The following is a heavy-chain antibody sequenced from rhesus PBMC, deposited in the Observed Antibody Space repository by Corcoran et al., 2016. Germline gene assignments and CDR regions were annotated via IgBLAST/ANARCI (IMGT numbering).Heavy chain of an antibody. J-gene: IGHJ6*01. Sequence: QLQLQESGPGLVTPSETLSLTFAVSGGSISGYWCFWIRQPPGKGLAWIGRNHSSGSTDYNPSLKGRVTISRDTSKNQFSLKLSSVTAADTAVYYCARPHTPSPYYYGLDSWGQGVVVTVSS. V-gene: IGHV4-160*01. CDR2: NHSSGST. CDR3: ARPHTPSPYYYGLDS. CDR1: GGSISGYW. D-gene: IGHD3-3*01.